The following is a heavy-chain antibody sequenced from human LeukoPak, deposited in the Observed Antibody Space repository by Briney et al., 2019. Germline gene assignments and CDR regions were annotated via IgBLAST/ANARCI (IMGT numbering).Heavy chain of an antibody. V-gene: IGHV5-51*01. CDR3: ARGIYYYDSSAKGGAFDI. Sequence: SSSSYYWGWIRQPPGKGLEWMGIIYPGDSDTRYSPSFQGQVTISADKSISTAYLQWSSLKASDTAMYYCARGIYYYDSSAKGGAFDIWGQGTMVTASS. CDR2: IYPGDSDT. CDR1: SSSSYY. D-gene: IGHD3-22*01. J-gene: IGHJ3*02.